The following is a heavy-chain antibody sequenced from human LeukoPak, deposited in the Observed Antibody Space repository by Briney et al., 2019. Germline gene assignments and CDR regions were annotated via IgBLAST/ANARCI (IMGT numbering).Heavy chain of an antibody. CDR3: ARGETKGDYTIYYYYYYGMDV. J-gene: IGHJ6*01. CDR2: MNPNSGNT. Sequence: ASVKVSCKASGYTFTSYDINWVRQATGQGLEWMGWMNPNSGNTGYAQKFQGRVTMTRNTSISTAYMELSSLRSEDTAVYYCARGETKGDYTIYYYYYYGMDVWGQGTTVIVSS. D-gene: IGHD4-17*01. CDR1: GYTFTSYD. V-gene: IGHV1-8*01.